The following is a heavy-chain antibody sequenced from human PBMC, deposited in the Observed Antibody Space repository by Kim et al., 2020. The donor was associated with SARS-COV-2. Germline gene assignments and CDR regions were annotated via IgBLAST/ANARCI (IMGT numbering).Heavy chain of an antibody. V-gene: IGHV3-33*01. J-gene: IGHJ4*02. Sequence: GGSLRLSCAASGFTFSSYGMHWVRQAPGKGLEWVAVIWYDGSNKYYADSVKGRFTISRDNSKNTLYLQMNSLRAEDTAVYYCAREDLGYCSGGSCPSDYWGQGTLVTVSS. CDR3: AREDLGYCSGGSCPSDY. CDR1: GFTFSSYG. D-gene: IGHD2-15*01. CDR2: IWYDGSNK.